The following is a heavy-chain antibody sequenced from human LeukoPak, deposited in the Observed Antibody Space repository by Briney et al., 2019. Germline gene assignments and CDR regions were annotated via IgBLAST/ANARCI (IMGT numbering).Heavy chain of an antibody. V-gene: IGHV1-2*06. CDR3: ARVHTVYYGMDA. CDR2: INPNSGGT. CDR1: GYTFTGYY. D-gene: IGHD2-2*02. J-gene: IGHJ6*02. Sequence: ASVKVSCKASGYTFTGYYMHWVRQAPGQGLEWMGRINPNSGGTNYAQKFQGRVTMTRDTSISTAYMELSRLRSDDTAVYYCARVHTVYYGMDAWGQGTTVTVSS.